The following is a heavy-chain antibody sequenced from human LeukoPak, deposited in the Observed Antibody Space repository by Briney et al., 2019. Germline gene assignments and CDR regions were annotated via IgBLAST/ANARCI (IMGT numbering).Heavy chain of an antibody. CDR1: GFSFSTW. CDR2: IKEDGTEK. V-gene: IGHV3-7*01. J-gene: IGHJ6*03. D-gene: IGHD2-8*01. CDR3: ARTNANIPGLAYYMDV. Sequence: GGSLRLSCVGSGFSFSTWITWVRQAPGKGLEGVANIKEDGTEKYYVDSVRGRFTISRDNAKNSLYLQMNSLRAEDTAVYYCARTNANIPGLAYYMDVWGKGTTVTISS.